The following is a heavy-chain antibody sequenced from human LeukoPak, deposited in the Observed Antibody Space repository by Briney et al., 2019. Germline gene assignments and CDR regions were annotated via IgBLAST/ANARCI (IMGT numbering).Heavy chain of an antibody. D-gene: IGHD2-2*01. CDR2: IIPILGIA. Sequence: SVKVSCKASGGTFSSYAISWVRQAPGQGLEWMGRIIPILGIANYAQKFQGRVTITADKSTSTAYMELSSLRSEDTAVYYCARDWSGRYCSSTSCPEVGYWGQGTLVTVSS. J-gene: IGHJ4*02. V-gene: IGHV1-69*04. CDR1: GGTFSSYA. CDR3: ARDWSGRYCSSTSCPEVGY.